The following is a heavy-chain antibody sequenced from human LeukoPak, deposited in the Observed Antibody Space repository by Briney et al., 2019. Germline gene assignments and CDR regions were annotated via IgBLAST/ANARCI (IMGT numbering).Heavy chain of an antibody. V-gene: IGHV1-69*05. CDR1: RGTFTSYT. D-gene: IGHD1-26*01. J-gene: IGHJ6*03. CDR3: ASRNREAPYYNSMDV. Sequence: GASVKVSCKASRGTFTSYTIHWVRQAPGQGFEWMGGILPIFASTNYAQKFQGRVTITTDHSTSTAYMELSGLRSEDMAIYYCASRNREAPYYNSMDVWGEGTTVTV. CDR2: ILPIFAST.